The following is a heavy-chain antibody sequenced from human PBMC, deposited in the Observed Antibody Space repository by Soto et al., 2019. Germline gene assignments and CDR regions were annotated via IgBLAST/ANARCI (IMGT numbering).Heavy chain of an antibody. D-gene: IGHD6-6*01. V-gene: IGHV1-69*13. CDR1: GGTFSSYA. CDR2: IIPIFGTA. Sequence: ASVKVSCKASGGTFSSYAISWVRQAPGQGLEWMGGIIPIFGTANYAQKFQGRVTITADESTSTAYMELSSLRSEDTAVYYCARVSIAARLPAGALYYYGMDVWGQGTTVTVSS. CDR3: ARVSIAARLPAGALYYYGMDV. J-gene: IGHJ6*02.